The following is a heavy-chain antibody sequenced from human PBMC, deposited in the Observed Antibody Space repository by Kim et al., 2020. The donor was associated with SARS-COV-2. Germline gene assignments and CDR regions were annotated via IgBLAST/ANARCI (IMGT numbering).Heavy chain of an antibody. J-gene: IGHJ4*02. D-gene: IGHD3-22*01. CDR2: IYYSGST. Sequence: SETLSLTCPVSGGSVSSGSYYWSWIRQPPGKGLEWIGYIYYSGSTNYNPSLKSRDTISVDTSKNQFSLKLSSVTAADTAVYYCARDAPHYYDSSAFDYWGQGTLVTVSS. CDR3: ARDAPHYYDSSAFDY. V-gene: IGHV4-61*01. CDR1: GGSVSSGSYY.